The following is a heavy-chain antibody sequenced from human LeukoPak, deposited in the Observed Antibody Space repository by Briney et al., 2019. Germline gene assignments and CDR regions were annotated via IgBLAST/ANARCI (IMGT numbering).Heavy chain of an antibody. CDR2: IIPLLPIA. V-gene: IGHV1-69*02. D-gene: IGHD2-15*01. CDR1: GGTFNSYT. Sequence: SPVNVSCKSSGGTFNSYTITWVRQAPGQRLEWMGRIIPLLPIANYAQKFQGRVTITADKSISTAYMELSSLSSEDTAVYYCARGDQAGGGIDYWGQGTLVTVSS. J-gene: IGHJ4*02. CDR3: ARGDQAGGGIDY.